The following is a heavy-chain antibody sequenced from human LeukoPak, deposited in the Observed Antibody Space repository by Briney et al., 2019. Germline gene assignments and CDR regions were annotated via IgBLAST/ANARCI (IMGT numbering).Heavy chain of an antibody. CDR1: GYIFSTYW. D-gene: IGHD3-10*01. CDR2: IKQDGSER. CDR3: VRDQGTTRSSYAFHI. J-gene: IGHJ3*02. V-gene: IGHV3-7*01. Sequence: TGGSLRLSCAASGYIFSTYWMTWVRQAPGKGLEWVANIKQDGSERNYADSVKGRFFISRDNINNTLYLQMNSLRAEDTAVYSCVRDQGTTRSSYAFHIWAQGTMLTVSS.